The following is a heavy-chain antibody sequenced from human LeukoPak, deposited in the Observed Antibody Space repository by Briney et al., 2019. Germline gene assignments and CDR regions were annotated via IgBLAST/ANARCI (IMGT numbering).Heavy chain of an antibody. CDR1: GVSISTSF. D-gene: IGHD3-22*01. CDR3: ARRLSDYFDSTGSYIDAFDI. J-gene: IGHJ3*02. V-gene: IGHV4-59*08. Sequence: PSETLSLTCTVSGVSISTSFWTWIRQPPGKGPEWVGHIHYRAGTTYNPSLKSRVTISVDTSKSQLSLNLSSVTAADTAVYYCARRLSDYFDSTGSYIDAFDIWGQGTMVTVSS. CDR2: IHYRAGT.